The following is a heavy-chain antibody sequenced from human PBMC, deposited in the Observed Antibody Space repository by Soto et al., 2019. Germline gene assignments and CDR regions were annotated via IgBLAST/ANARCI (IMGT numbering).Heavy chain of an antibody. CDR3: AKDVRTSRTLFDS. J-gene: IGHJ4*02. CDR2: IAGSAIST. D-gene: IGHD1-1*01. V-gene: IGHV3-23*01. CDR1: GFTFSNYA. Sequence: PGGSLRLSCAASGFTFSNYAMSWVRQAPGKGLEWVSSIAGSAISTYYTDSVKGRFTISRDNSKDTLYLQMNSLRVEDTALYYCAKDVRTSRTLFDSWGQGALVTVSS.